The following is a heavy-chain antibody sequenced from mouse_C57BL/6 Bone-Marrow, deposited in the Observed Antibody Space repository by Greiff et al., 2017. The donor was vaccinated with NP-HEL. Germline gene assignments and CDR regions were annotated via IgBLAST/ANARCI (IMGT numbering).Heavy chain of an antibody. Sequence: VQLQQSGAELARPGASVKLSCKASGYTFTSYGISWVKQRTGQGLEWIGEIYPRSGNTYYNEKFKGKATLTADKSSSTAYMELRSLTSEDSAVYFCVIYYYGSSHLYYFDYWGQGTTLTVSS. CDR2: IYPRSGNT. V-gene: IGHV1-81*01. CDR3: VIYYYGSSHLYYFDY. J-gene: IGHJ2*01. D-gene: IGHD1-1*01. CDR1: GYTFTSYG.